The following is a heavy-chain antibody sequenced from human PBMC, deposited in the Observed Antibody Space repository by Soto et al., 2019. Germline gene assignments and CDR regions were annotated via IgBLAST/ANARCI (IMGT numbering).Heavy chain of an antibody. V-gene: IGHV4-34*09. CDR3: ARSHRDYDILTGYYPKGGFDY. CDR2: IYYSGST. J-gene: IGHJ4*02. D-gene: IGHD3-9*01. Sequence: SETLSLTCAVYGGSFSGYYWTWIRQPPGKGLEWIGYIYYSGSTYYNPSLKSRVTISVDTSKNQFSLKLSSVTAADTAVYYCARSHRDYDILTGYYPKGGFDYWGQGTLVT. CDR1: GGSFSGYY.